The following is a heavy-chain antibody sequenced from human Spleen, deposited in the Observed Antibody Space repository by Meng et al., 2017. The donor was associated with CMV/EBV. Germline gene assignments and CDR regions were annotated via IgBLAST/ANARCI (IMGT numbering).Heavy chain of an antibody. Sequence: ASVKVSCKASGYTFTSYDINWVRQATGQGLEWMGWVNPNSGDTNYAQRFQGRVTMTRDTSISTAYMELSRLRSDDTAMYYCARVSSGSYSFDYWGQGSLVTVSS. CDR1: GYTFTSYD. J-gene: IGHJ4*02. V-gene: IGHV1-2*02. CDR3: ARVSSGSYSFDY. CDR2: VNPNSGDT. D-gene: IGHD1-26*01.